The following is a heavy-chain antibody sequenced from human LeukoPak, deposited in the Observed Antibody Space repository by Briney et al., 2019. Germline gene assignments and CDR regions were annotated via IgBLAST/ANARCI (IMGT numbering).Heavy chain of an antibody. CDR2: VNTYGSTT. V-gene: IGHV3-74*01. CDR3: ARGGGSAWYDS. CDR1: GFPFSIYW. Sequence: GGPLRLSCGASGFPFSIYWMHWLRHAPGKAVVGVSRVNTYGSTTKYAHSVKGRFTISRDNARNTLYLQMNSLRAEDTAVYYCARGGGSAWYDSWGQGNLVTVSS. D-gene: IGHD2-15*01. J-gene: IGHJ5*01.